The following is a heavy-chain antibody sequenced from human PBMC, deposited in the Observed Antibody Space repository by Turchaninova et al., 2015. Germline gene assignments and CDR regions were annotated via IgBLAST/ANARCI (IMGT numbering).Heavy chain of an antibody. CDR3: AKDSGFWCYMDV. V-gene: IGHV3-30*02. D-gene: IGHD2-2*03. CDR2: VGSQGNPQ. Sequence: QVPLVESGGGVGKPWGSLGLSGVSSGFIVSHDGMHWVRQAPGKGLEWVAFVGSQGNPQYYADSVKGRFTISRDNSKNTLYLHMNSLTAEDTTVYYCAKDSGFWCYMDVWGKGTTVTVSS. J-gene: IGHJ6*03. CDR1: GFIVSHDG.